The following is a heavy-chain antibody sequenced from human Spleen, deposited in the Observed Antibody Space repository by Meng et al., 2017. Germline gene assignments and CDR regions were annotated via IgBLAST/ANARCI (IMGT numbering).Heavy chain of an antibody. D-gene: IGHD3-10*01. CDR1: GFTFSTYC. Sequence: GGSLRLSCAASGFTFSTYCMTWVRQTPGKGLEWVANIKEDGSEKYYVDSVKGRFTISRDNAKNSLYLQMNSLRAEDTAVYYCAREDYFGSGSYSNPFYHYGMDVWGRGTTVTVSS. CDR2: IKEDGSEK. CDR3: AREDYFGSGSYSNPFYHYGMDV. J-gene: IGHJ6*02. V-gene: IGHV3-7*01.